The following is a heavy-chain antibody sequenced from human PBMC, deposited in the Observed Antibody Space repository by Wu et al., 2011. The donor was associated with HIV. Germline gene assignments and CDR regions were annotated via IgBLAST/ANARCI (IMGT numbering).Heavy chain of an antibody. J-gene: IGHJ5*02. CDR1: GATFSSYA. V-gene: IGHV1-8*02. CDR2: MNPNSGNA. CDR3: TIGRGSRPRFDP. D-gene: IGHD3-10*01. Sequence: QVQLVQSGAEVKEPGSSVKVSCKASGATFSSYAISWVRQAPGQGLEWMGWMNPNSGNAGYAQKFQGRVTMTKGASIGTAYMELSSLTSEDTAVYYCTIGRGSRPRFDPWGQGTLVTVSS.